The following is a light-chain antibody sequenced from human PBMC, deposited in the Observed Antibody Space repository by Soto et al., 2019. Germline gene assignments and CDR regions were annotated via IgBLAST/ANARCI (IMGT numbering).Light chain of an antibody. J-gene: IGLJ2*01. CDR3: AAWDDSVNGHVV. Sequence: QSVLTQPPSASGTPGQRVTISCSGSTSNIGRNAVSWYQQLPGTAPKLLIYTSNQRPSGVPDRFSGSKSGTSASLAISGLRSEDEADYLCAAWDDSVNGHVVFGGGTKLIVL. CDR1: TSNIGRNA. CDR2: TSN. V-gene: IGLV1-44*01.